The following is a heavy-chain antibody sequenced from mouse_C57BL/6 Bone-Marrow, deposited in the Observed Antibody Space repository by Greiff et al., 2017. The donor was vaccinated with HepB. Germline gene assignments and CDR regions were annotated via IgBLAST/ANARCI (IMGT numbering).Heavy chain of an antibody. CDR1: GFSLSTSGMG. D-gene: IGHD2-3*01. CDR2: IYWDDDK. V-gene: IGHV8-12*01. CDR3: ARRDGYSFAY. Sequence: QVTLKESGPGILQSSQTLSLTCSFSGFSLSTSGMGVSWIRQPSGKGLEWLAHIYWDDDKRYNPSLKSRLTISKDTSRNQVFLKITSVDTADTATYYCARRDGYSFAYWGQGTLVTVSA. J-gene: IGHJ3*01.